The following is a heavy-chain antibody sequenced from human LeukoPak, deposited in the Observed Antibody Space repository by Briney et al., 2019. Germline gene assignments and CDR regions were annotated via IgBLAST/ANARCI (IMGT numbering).Heavy chain of an antibody. D-gene: IGHD4-11*01. J-gene: IGHJ4*02. Sequence: GGSLRLSCATSGFTFRRYTMTWVRQAPGKGLEWVSSISSSSSYIYYADSVMGRFTISRDNAKNSLYLQMNSLRAEDTALYYCARDSDYTLRHWGQGTLVTVSS. CDR1: GFTFRRYT. CDR2: ISSSSSYI. V-gene: IGHV3-21*01. CDR3: ARDSDYTLRH.